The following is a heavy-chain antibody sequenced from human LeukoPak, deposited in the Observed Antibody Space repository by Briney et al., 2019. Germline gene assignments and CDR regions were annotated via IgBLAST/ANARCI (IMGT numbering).Heavy chain of an antibody. CDR3: ARHRGSSSSTPFDY. V-gene: IGHV4-34*01. CDR2: INHSGST. J-gene: IGHJ4*02. Sequence: PSETLSLTCAVYGGSFSGYYWNWIRQPPGKGLEWIGEINHSGSTNYNPSLKSRVTISVDTSKNQFSLKLSSVTAADTAVYYCARHRGSSSSTPFDYWGQGTLVTVSS. D-gene: IGHD6-13*01. CDR1: GGSFSGYY.